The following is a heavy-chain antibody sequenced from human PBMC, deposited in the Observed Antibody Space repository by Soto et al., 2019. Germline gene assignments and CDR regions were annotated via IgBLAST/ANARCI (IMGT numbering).Heavy chain of an antibody. J-gene: IGHJ4*02. CDR3: AKDRYCSATSCQDFGS. Sequence: WGSLIISGAASVFSVTIDSMSWLRQAPVKGLEWVSVLSGSGIGKDYSDSVKGRFTISRDNSRNTLYLQMSGLRVEDTAVYYCAKDRYCSATSCQDFGSWGQGTLVTVSS. CDR1: VFSVTIDS. CDR2: LSGSGIGK. V-gene: IGHV3-23*01. D-gene: IGHD2-2*01.